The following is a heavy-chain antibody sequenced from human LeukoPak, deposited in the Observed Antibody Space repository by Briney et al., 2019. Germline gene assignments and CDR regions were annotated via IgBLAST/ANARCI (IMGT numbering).Heavy chain of an antibody. D-gene: IGHD2-15*01. V-gene: IGHV3-7*04. J-gene: IGHJ4*02. CDR1: GFTFSSHW. Sequence: GGSLRLSCAASGFTFSSHWMAWVRQGPGKGLEWVASIKQDGSEKQYVDSVKGRFTISRDNAKNSLYLQMSSLRAEDTAVYFCARSLTGGSCLWGQGTLVTVSS. CDR3: ARSLTGGSCL. CDR2: IKQDGSEK.